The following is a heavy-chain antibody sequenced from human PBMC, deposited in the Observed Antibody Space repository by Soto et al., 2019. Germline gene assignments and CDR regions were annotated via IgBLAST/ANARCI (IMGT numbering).Heavy chain of an antibody. V-gene: IGHV3-74*03. CDR3: AWRHDSVLDN. CDR1: GFTFSSYW. J-gene: IGHJ4*02. CDR2: ISDDGSST. D-gene: IGHD2-15*01. Sequence: DVQLVESGGGVVQPGGSLKLSCAASGFTFSSYWMHWVRQAPGKGLVWVSRISDDGSSTTYADSVRGRFTISRDNANYTLYLEISSLRAGVTGVYYCAWRHDSVLDNCGQGTLVTVSS.